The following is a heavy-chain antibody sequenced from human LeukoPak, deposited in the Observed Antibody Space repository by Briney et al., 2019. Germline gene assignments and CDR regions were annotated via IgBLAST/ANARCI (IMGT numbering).Heavy chain of an antibody. D-gene: IGHD6-25*01. CDR3: ARERTPGSGYGVDY. J-gene: IGHJ4*02. Sequence: ASVKVSCKASGYTFTSYYMLWVRQAPGQGLEWMGIINPSGGATTYAQRFQGRITMTRDMSTSTVYMELSRLRSDDTAVYYCARERTPGSGYGVDYWGQGTVVTVSS. CDR2: INPSGGAT. CDR1: GYTFTSYY. V-gene: IGHV1-46*01.